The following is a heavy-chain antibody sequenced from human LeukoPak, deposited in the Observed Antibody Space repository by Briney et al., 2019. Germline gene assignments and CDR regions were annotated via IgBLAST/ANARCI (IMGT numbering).Heavy chain of an antibody. CDR2: ISSSSGYM. D-gene: IGHD1-26*01. CDR1: GFTFSRYG. Sequence: GGSPRLSCAASGFTFSRYGMHWVRQAPGKGLEWVSSISSSSGYMYYADSVKGRFTISRDNAKNSLYLQMNSLRAEDTAVYYCARGSEWEPLYYFDYWAREPWSPSPQ. CDR3: ARGSEWEPLYYFDY. V-gene: IGHV3-21*01. J-gene: IGHJ4*02.